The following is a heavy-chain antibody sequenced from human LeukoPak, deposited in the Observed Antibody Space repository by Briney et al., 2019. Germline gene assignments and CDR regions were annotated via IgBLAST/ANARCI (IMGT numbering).Heavy chain of an antibody. V-gene: IGHV3-30-3*01. Sequence: PGRSLRLSCAASGFTFSSYAMHWVRQAPGKGLEWVAVISYDGSNKYYADSVKGRFTTSRDNSKNTLYLQMNSLRAEDTAVYYCARVREGIAVAATDYWGQGTLVTVSS. CDR3: ARVREGIAVAATDY. J-gene: IGHJ4*02. CDR1: GFTFSSYA. CDR2: ISYDGSNK. D-gene: IGHD6-19*01.